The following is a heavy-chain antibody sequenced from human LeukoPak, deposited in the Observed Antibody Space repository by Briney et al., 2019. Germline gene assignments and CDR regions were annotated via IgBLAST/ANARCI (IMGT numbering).Heavy chain of an antibody. J-gene: IGHJ4*02. CDR3: ARDHNMAGLDDY. CDR2: ISAYNGNT. CDR1: GYTFTSYG. Sequence: ASVKVSCKASGYTFTSYGISWVRQAPGQGLEWTGWISAYNGNTNYAQKLQGRVTMTTDTSTSTAYMELRSLRSDDTAVYYCARDHNMAGLDDYWGQGTLVTVSS. V-gene: IGHV1-18*01. D-gene: IGHD6-19*01.